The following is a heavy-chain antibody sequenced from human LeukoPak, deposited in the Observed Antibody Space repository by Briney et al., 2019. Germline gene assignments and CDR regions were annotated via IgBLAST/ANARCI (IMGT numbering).Heavy chain of an antibody. J-gene: IGHJ3*02. D-gene: IGHD2-2*01. CDR3: ARAYCSSDTCNGVFDI. CDR1: GYSFTNFW. CDR2: IYGGDSDT. Sequence: GESLKISCKGSGYSFTNFWIGWVRQMPGKGLEWMGIIYGGDSDTIYSPSFQGQVTISADKSVNTAYLQWSSLKASDTAMYYCARAYCSSDTCNGVFDIWGQGTMVTVSS. V-gene: IGHV5-51*01.